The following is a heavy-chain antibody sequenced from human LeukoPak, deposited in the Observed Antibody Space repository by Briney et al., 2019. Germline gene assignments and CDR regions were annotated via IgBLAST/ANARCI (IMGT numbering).Heavy chain of an antibody. V-gene: IGHV3-74*01. J-gene: IGHJ4*02. CDR2: INSDGRST. CDR3: ARDPLNCSGGSCYSFLFDY. D-gene: IGHD2-15*01. Sequence: GSLRLSCAASGFTVSSYWMHWVRQAPGKGLVWVSRINSDGRSTSYADSVKGRFTISRDNAKNTLYLQMNSLRAEDTAVYYCARDPLNCSGGSCYSFLFDYWGQGTLVTVSS. CDR1: GFTVSSYW.